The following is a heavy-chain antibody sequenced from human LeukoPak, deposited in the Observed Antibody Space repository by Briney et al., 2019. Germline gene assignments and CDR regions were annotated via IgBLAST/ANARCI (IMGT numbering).Heavy chain of an antibody. CDR2: IYHSGST. CDR3: ARAIPGGSIDY. D-gene: IGHD2-8*02. Sequence: DPSQTLSLTCAVSGGSISSGGYSWSWIRQPPGKGLEWIGYIYHSGSTYYNPSLKSRVTISVDRSKNQFSLKLSSVTAADTAVYYCARAIPGGSIDYWGQGTLVTVSS. CDR1: GGSISSGGYS. J-gene: IGHJ4*02. V-gene: IGHV4-30-2*01.